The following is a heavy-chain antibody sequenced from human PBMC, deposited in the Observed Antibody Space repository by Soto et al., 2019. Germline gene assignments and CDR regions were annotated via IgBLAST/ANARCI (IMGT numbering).Heavy chain of an antibody. CDR3: ASDKRDGNGWSNWFDP. CDR2: ISSDGSNK. J-gene: IGHJ5*02. CDR1: GFTFSTYP. D-gene: IGHD6-19*01. Sequence: QVQLVESGGGVVQPGRSLRLSCAASGFTFSTYPMHWVRQAPGKGLEWVAVISSDGSNKYNADSGKGRLTISRDNSENTLFLQMNSLRVEDTALYYCASDKRDGNGWSNWFDPWRQGTLVTVSS. V-gene: IGHV3-30-3*01.